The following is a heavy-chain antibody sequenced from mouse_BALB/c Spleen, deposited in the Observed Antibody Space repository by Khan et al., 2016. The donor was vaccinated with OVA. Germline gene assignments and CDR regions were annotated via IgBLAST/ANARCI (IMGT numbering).Heavy chain of an antibody. V-gene: IGHV3-6*02. CDR2: IRYDGNS. Sequence: EVQLQESGPGLVKPSQSLSLTCSVTGYSITSGYFWNWIRQFPGNKLEWMGYIRYDGNSNYNPSLKNRISITRDTSKNQFFLKLHSLTPEDTATYYCARGGSSGPAWFAYWGQGTLVTVSA. J-gene: IGHJ3*01. CDR1: GYSITSGYF. CDR3: ARGGSSGPAWFAY. D-gene: IGHD3-1*01.